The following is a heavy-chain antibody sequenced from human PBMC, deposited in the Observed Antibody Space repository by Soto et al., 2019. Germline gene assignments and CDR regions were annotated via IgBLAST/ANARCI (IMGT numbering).Heavy chain of an antibody. Sequence: GASVKVSCKASGYTFTSYYISWVRQAPGQGLEWMGWISGYNGNTKYSQKFQGRVTITGDTSASTAYMELSSLRSADTAVYYCARGTCSGGNCYSFHFDYWGQGTLVTVSS. J-gene: IGHJ4*02. CDR1: GYTFTSYY. V-gene: IGHV1-18*01. CDR2: ISGYNGNT. CDR3: ARGTCSGGNCYSFHFDY. D-gene: IGHD2-15*01.